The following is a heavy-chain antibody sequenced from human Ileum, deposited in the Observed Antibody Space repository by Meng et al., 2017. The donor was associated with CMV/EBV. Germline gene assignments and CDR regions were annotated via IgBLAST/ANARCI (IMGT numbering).Heavy chain of an antibody. CDR2: TFYMSTYYN. Sequence: QSPPPAPGSLNPSPTLFFPCAVSGDSFSRNGFVGNWIRQSPSRGLEWVGRTFYMSTYYNDYAVSVKSRIIINADTSNNQLSLQLNSVTPDDTAVYYWATDWDLNYWGQGILVTVSS. V-gene: IGHV6-1*01. D-gene: IGHD3-9*01. CDR1: GDSFSRNGFV. J-gene: IGHJ4*02. CDR3: ATDWDLNY.